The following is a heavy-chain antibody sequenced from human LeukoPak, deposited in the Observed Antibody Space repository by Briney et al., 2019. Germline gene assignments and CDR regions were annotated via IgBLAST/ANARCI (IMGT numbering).Heavy chain of an antibody. CDR1: GYTFTSYA. Sequence: AASVKVSCKASGYTFTSYAMHWVRQAPGQRLEWMGWINAGNGNTKYSQKFQGRVTITRDTSASTAYMELSSLRSEDTAVYYCASGTPEYSGSYGGSDAFDIWGQGTMVTVSS. CDR3: ASGTPEYSGSYGGSDAFDI. CDR2: INAGNGNT. D-gene: IGHD1-26*01. V-gene: IGHV1-3*01. J-gene: IGHJ3*02.